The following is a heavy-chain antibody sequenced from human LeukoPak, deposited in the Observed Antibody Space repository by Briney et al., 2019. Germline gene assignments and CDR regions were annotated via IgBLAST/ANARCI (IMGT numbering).Heavy chain of an antibody. CDR2: ITNRSRYI. J-gene: IGHJ3*01. CDR1: GLTLSSYS. Sequence: GGSLRLSCPASGLTLSSYSMHWVRQAPGQGLEWVASITNRSRYIYLADSVQGRFTIPRDYAKHSLYLHMNGLRAQRTAVYNCARYRLVVEATDSIEFWGQGTMVTVSS. V-gene: IGHV3-21*01. CDR3: ARYRLVVEATDSIEF. D-gene: IGHD1-26*01.